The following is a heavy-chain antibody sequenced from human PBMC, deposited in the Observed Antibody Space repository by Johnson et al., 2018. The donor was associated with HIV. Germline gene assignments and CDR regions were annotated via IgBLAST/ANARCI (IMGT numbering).Heavy chain of an antibody. J-gene: IGHJ3*02. CDR3: AIVPMIVVLDGAFDI. D-gene: IGHD3-22*01. CDR2: IRYDGSNK. V-gene: IGHV3-30*02. Sequence: QVQLVESGGGVVQPGGSLRLSCAASGFTFTRYGMHWVRQAPGKGLEWVAFIRYDGSNKYYADSVKGRFTISRDNSKNTLFLQMNSLRAEDTAVYYCAIVPMIVVLDGAFDIWGQGTMVTVSS. CDR1: GFTFTRYG.